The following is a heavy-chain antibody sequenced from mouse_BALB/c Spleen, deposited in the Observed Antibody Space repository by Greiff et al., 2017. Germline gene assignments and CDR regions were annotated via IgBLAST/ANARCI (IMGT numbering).Heavy chain of an antibody. V-gene: IGHV2-9*02. CDR1: GFSLTSYG. CDR2: IWAGGST. Sequence: VKLVESGPGLVAPSQSLSITCTVSGFSLTSYGVHWVRQPPGKGLEWLGVIWAGGSTNYNSALMSRLSISKDNSKSQVFLKMNSLQTDDTAMYYCAREFYPGTGYAMDYWGQGTSVTVSS. D-gene: IGHD2-1*01. CDR3: AREFYPGTGYAMDY. J-gene: IGHJ4*01.